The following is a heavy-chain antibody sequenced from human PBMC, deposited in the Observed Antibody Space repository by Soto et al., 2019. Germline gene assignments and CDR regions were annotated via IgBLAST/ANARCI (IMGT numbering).Heavy chain of an antibody. V-gene: IGHV3-21*01. CDR1: GFTFSRYT. D-gene: IGHD6-19*01. J-gene: IGHJ4*02. Sequence: EVQLVESGGGLVQPGGSLRLSCAASGFTFSRYTMDWVRQAPGRGLEWVSSISSVRSFIFYADSVKGRFTISRDNAKNSLYLQMNSLRAEDTAVYYCARDSGWLDYWGQGILVTVSS. CDR3: ARDSGWLDY. CDR2: ISSVRSFI.